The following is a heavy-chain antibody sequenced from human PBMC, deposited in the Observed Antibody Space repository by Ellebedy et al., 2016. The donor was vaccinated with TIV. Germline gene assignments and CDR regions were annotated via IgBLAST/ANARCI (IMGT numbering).Heavy chain of an antibody. Sequence: GESLKISCAASGFTVSSNYMSWVRQAPGKGLEWVSVIYSGGSTYYADSVKGRFTISRDNSKNTLYLQMNSLRAEDTAVYYWAKSTSGWWVFEYWGQGTLVTVSS. J-gene: IGHJ4*02. CDR3: AKSTSGWWVFEY. D-gene: IGHD6-19*01. CDR2: IYSGGST. V-gene: IGHV3-66*01. CDR1: GFTVSSNY.